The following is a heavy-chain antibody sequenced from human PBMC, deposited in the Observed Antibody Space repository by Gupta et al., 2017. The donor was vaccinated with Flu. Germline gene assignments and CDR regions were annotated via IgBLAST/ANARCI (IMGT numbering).Heavy chain of an antibody. J-gene: IGHJ4*02. Sequence: TFSTYEMDWVRQAPGKGVEWVEYISSSGGNIYYADAVKGRFTMSRDKAKNSLDLQMKSLRAEDTAVYYGARRGWKGALNFGGQGTLVTVSS. D-gene: IGHD1-1*01. CDR2: ISSSGGNI. CDR1: TFSTYE. CDR3: ARRGWKGALNF. V-gene: IGHV3-48*03.